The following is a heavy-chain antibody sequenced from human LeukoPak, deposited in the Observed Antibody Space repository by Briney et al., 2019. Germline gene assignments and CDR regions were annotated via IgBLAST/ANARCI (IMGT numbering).Heavy chain of an antibody. J-gene: IGHJ5*02. CDR3: ARQDYGEVT. CDR2: IYYSGST. Sequence: SETLSLTCTVSGGSISSYYWSWIRQPPGKGLEWIGYIYYSGSTNYNPSLKSRVTISVDTSKNQFSLKLSSVTAADTAVYYCARQDYGEVTWGQGTLVTVSS. D-gene: IGHD4-17*01. V-gene: IGHV4-59*01. CDR1: GGSISSYY.